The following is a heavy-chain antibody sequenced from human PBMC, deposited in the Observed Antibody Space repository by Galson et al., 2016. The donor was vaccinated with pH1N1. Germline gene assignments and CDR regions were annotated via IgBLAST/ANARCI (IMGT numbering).Heavy chain of an antibody. D-gene: IGHD2-2*01. Sequence: TLSLTCTVSAGSLSSYYWSWIRQPAGKGLEWIGRIYTSGSTSYNPSLKSRVTMSVDTSKNKFSLKLTSLTAADTAVYYCAREYLVVGEGWEYGLDVWGQ. CDR1: AGSLSSYY. V-gene: IGHV4-4*07. J-gene: IGHJ6*02. CDR3: AREYLVVGEGWEYGLDV. CDR2: IYTSGST.